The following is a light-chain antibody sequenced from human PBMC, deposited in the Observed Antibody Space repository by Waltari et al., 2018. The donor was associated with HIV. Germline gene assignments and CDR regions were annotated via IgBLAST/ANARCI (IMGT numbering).Light chain of an antibody. CDR3: QQYDNLPYT. V-gene: IGKV1-33*01. CDR2: DAS. J-gene: IGKJ2*01. CDR1: QDISSY. Sequence: DIQMTQSPSSLSASVGDRVTITCQASQDISSYLNWYQQKPGKAPKLLIYDASSLETGVPSRFSGSGSGTDFTFTISSLQPEDIATYYCQQYDNLPYTFGQGTRLEIK.